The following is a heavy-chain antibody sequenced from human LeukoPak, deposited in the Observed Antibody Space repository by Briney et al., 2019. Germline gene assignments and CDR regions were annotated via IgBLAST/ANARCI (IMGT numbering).Heavy chain of an antibody. CDR3: ARDLSL. V-gene: IGHV4-61*01. J-gene: IGHJ4*02. D-gene: IGHD3-9*01. CDR1: GGSISSGSYY. Sequence: PSETLSPTCTVSGGSISSGSYYWSWIRQPPGKGLEWIGYIYYSGSTNYNPSLKSRVTISVDTSKNQFSLKLSSVTAADTAVYYCARDLSLWGQGTLVTVSS. CDR2: IYYSGST.